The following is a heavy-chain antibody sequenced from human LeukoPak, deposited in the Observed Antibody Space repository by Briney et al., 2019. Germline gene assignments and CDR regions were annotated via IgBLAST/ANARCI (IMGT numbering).Heavy chain of an antibody. CDR1: GFTFSSYW. D-gene: IGHD5-12*01. CDR2: IKQDGSEK. V-gene: IGHV3-7*01. Sequence: GGSLRLSCAASGFTFSSYWMSWVRQAPGKGLEWVANIKQDGSEKYYADSVKGRFTISRDNSKNTLYLQLNSLRPEDTAVYYCARDQLAYSGYDTLFDYWGQGSLVTVSS. CDR3: ARDQLAYSGYDTLFDY. J-gene: IGHJ4*02.